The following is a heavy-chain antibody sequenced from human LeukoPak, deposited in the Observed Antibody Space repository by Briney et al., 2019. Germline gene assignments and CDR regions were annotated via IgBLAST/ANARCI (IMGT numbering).Heavy chain of an antibody. CDR3: ANHLMGATTLPGY. CDR1: GFTFSSYA. D-gene: IGHD1-26*01. Sequence: PGGSLRLSCAASGFTFSSYAMSWVRQAPGKGLEWVSAISGSGGSTYYADSVKGRFTISRDNSKNTLYLQMNSLRAEDTAVYYCANHLMGATTLPGYWGQGTLVTVSS. J-gene: IGHJ4*02. V-gene: IGHV3-23*01. CDR2: ISGSGGST.